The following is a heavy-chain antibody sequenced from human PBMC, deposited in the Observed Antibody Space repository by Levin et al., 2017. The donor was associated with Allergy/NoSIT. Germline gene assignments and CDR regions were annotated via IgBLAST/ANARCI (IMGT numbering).Heavy chain of an antibody. CDR1: GDSVSSDSAS. Sequence: PSETLSLTCAISGDSVSSDSASWNWIRQSPLRGLEWLGRTYYRSKWYSDYAVSVKSRIAVNPDTSKNQFSLQLNSVTPDDTAVYYCASMTVLSGRGVRAFDIWGQGTMVTVSS. CDR2: TYYRSKWYS. CDR3: ASMTVLSGRGVRAFDI. D-gene: IGHD2-15*01. J-gene: IGHJ3*02. V-gene: IGHV6-1*01.